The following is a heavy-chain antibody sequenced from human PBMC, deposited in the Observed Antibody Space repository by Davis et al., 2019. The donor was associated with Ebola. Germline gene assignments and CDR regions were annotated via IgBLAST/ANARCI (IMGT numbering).Heavy chain of an antibody. Sequence: PGGSLRLSCAASGFTFSSYSMNWVRQAPGKGLEWVSSISSSSSYIYYADSVKGRFTISRDNAKNSLYLQMGSLRAEDMAVYYCARGLGPAYFDYWGQGTLVTVSS. CDR2: ISSSSSYI. CDR1: GFTFSSYS. D-gene: IGHD3-16*01. V-gene: IGHV3-21*01. J-gene: IGHJ4*02. CDR3: ARGLGPAYFDY.